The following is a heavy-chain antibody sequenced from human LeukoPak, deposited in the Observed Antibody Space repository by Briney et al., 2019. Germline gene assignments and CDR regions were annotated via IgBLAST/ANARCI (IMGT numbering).Heavy chain of an antibody. Sequence: SETLSLTCTVSGGSISSFYWRWIRQPAGKGLEWIGRIYTSGSTNYNPSLMSRVSMSVDTSKNQFSLKLSSVTAADTAVYYCARDVVLTGYYFDYWGQGTLVTVSS. CDR3: ARDVVLTGYYFDY. D-gene: IGHD3-9*01. CDR2: IYTSGST. J-gene: IGHJ4*02. V-gene: IGHV4-4*07. CDR1: GGSISSFY.